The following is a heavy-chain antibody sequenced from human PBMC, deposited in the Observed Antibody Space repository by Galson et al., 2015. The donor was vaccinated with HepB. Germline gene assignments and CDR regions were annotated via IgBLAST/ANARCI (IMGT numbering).Heavy chain of an antibody. D-gene: IGHD3-22*01. CDR3: AKVNHYDSSGYYFDY. J-gene: IGHJ4*02. CDR1: GFTFDDYA. CDR2: ISWNSGSK. V-gene: IGHV3-9*01. Sequence: SLRLSCAASGFTFDDYAVHWVRQAPGKGLEWVSGISWNSGSKGYVDSVKGRFTISRDNAKNSLYLQMNSLRAEDTALYYCAKVNHYDSSGYYFDYWGQGTLVTVSS.